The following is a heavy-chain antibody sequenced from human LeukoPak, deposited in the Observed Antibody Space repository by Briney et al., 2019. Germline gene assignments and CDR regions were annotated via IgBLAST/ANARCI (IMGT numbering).Heavy chain of an antibody. CDR1: GGSISSNNW. V-gene: IGHV4-4*02. Sequence: SETLSLTCAVSGGSISSNNWWSWVRLPPGKGLEWIGEIYPSGITNYNPSLKSRVTISVDTSKNQFSLKLSSVTAADTAVYYCARGGWGAIRGTAFDIWGQGTMVTVSS. CDR2: IYPSGIT. J-gene: IGHJ3*02. CDR3: ARGGWGAIRGTAFDI. D-gene: IGHD1-26*01.